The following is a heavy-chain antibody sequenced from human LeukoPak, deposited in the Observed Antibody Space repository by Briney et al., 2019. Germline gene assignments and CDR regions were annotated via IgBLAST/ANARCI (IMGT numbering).Heavy chain of an antibody. J-gene: IGHJ4*02. Sequence: ASVKVSCKASGYTFAKYAIHWVRQAPGQRLEWMGWINAGNGNTRYSQRFQGGVTITRDTSASTAYMELSSLRSEDTAVYYCASKGNYYDSSGYLLLTYWGQGTLVTVSS. V-gene: IGHV1-3*01. CDR1: GYTFAKYA. D-gene: IGHD3-22*01. CDR2: INAGNGNT. CDR3: ASKGNYYDSSGYLLLTY.